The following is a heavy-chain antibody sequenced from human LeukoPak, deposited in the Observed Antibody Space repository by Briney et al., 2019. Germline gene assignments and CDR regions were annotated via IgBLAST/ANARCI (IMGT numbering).Heavy chain of an antibody. Sequence: PSETLSLTCTVSGGSISTYYWSWIRQPPGKGLEWIGRIYTSGSTNYNPSLKSRVTMSVDTSKNQFSLQLSSVTAADTAMYVCAGGTVPNSFYMSGEQTMVTVS. V-gene: IGHV4-4*07. D-gene: IGHD1/OR15-1a*01. J-gene: IGHJ3*02. CDR2: IYTSGST. CDR3: AGGTVPNSFYM. CDR1: GGSISTYY.